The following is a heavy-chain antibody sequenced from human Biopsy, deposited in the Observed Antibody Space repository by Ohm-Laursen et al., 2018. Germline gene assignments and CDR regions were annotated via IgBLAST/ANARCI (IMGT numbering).Heavy chain of an antibody. CDR1: DDSIRNFY. V-gene: IGHV4-59*08. Sequence: SQTLSLTCPVSDDSIRNFYWTWIRQPPGQGLEWIGHASYSGYTNYNPSLKSRVTISVDTSKNHFSLNLSSVTAADTAVYSCARLGNFWNAEDGLDLWGLGTMVTVS. CDR2: ASYSGYT. J-gene: IGHJ3*01. CDR3: ARLGNFWNAEDGLDL. D-gene: IGHD3-3*01.